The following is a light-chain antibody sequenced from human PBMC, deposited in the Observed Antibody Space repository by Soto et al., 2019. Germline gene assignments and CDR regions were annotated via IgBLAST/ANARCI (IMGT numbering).Light chain of an antibody. J-gene: IGKJ1*01. Sequence: AIQMTQSPSSLSASVGDGVTITCRASEDIRNDLGWYQQKPGKAPKLLIYAASTLQSGVPSRFSSSGSGADFTLTISSLQPEDFATYYCLQDYSYPWTFGQGTKVDIK. CDR1: EDIRND. CDR3: LQDYSYPWT. CDR2: AAS. V-gene: IGKV1-6*01.